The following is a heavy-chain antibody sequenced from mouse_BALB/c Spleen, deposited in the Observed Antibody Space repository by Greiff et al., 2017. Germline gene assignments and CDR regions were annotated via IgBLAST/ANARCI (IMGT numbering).Heavy chain of an antibody. D-gene: IGHD4-1*01. J-gene: IGHJ2*01. CDR1: GYTFTSYW. Sequence: QVQLQQSGAELARPGASVKLSCKASGYTFTSYWMQWVKQRPGQGLEWIGAIYPGDGDTRYTQKFKGKATLTADKSSSTAYMQLSSLASEDSAVYYCARSPELGHFDYWGQGTTLTVSS. V-gene: IGHV1-87*01. CDR2: IYPGDGDT. CDR3: ARSPELGHFDY.